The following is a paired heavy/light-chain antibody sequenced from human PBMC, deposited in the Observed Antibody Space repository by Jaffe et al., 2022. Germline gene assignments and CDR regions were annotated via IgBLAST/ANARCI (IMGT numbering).Light chain of an antibody. CDR3: QQYLTTPSST. CDR1: QSVLYPSKNKNY. J-gene: IGKJ2*01. V-gene: IGKV4-1*01. Sequence: DIVMTQSPDSLAVSLGERATINCRSSQSVLYPSKNKNYLAWYQHKPGQPPKLLIYWASTRESGVPDRFSGSGSGTDFTLTISSLQAEDVAVYYCQQYLTTPSSTFGQGTRLEIK. CDR2: WAS.
Heavy chain of an antibody. CDR3: ARDQTSYWDDDASDI. V-gene: IGHV1-3*01. Sequence: QVQLVQSGAEVKKPGASVKVSCEASGYTFTKYAIHWLRQAPGQRLEWVGWINVVTGATKYSQKFQGRVTVTRDTSANTAYMELRSLTSEDTALYYCARDQTSYWDDDASDIWGQGTMVTVSS. CDR1: GYTFTKYA. D-gene: IGHD1-1*01. J-gene: IGHJ3*02. CDR2: INVVTGAT.